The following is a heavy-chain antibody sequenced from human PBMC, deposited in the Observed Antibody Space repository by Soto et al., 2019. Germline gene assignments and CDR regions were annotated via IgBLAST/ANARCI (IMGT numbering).Heavy chain of an antibody. CDR2: IKSKCDGGST. CDR3: PIATPDAIMVITYYYFAMDV. D-gene: IGHD3-16*01. V-gene: IGHV3-15*07. Sequence: DVQLLESGGGLVQPGGSLRLSCAVSGFSVTDAWMNWVRQVPGKGLAWVGRIKSKCDGGSTDYAAPVKGRFTISKDDSKNMLYLQIDSLKTEETAEYYCPIATPDAIMVITYYYFAMDVWGPGTTVSVSS. J-gene: IGHJ6*02. CDR1: GFSVTDAW.